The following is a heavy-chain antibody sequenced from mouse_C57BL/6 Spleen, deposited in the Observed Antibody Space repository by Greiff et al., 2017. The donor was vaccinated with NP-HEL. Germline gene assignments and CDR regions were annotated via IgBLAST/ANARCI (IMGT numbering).Heavy chain of an antibody. CDR2: INPNNGGT. D-gene: IGHD1-1*01. CDR1: GYTFTDYY. J-gene: IGHJ2*01. V-gene: IGHV1-26*01. Sequence: EVQLQQSGPELVKPGASVKISCKASGYTFTDYYMNWVKQSHGKSLEWIGDINPNNGGTSYNQKFKGKATLTVDKSSSTAYMELRSLTSEDSAVYYCARRVRNYYGRAYYFDYWGQGTTLTVSS. CDR3: ARRVRNYYGRAYYFDY.